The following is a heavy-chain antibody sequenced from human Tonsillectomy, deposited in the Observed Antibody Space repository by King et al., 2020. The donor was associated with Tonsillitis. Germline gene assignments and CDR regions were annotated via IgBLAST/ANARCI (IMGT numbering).Heavy chain of an antibody. D-gene: IGHD3-3*01. J-gene: IGHJ3*02. CDR1: GGSISSGGYY. V-gene: IGHV4-31*03. Sequence: VQLQESGPGLVKPSQTLSLTCTVSGGSISSGGYYWSWIRQHPGKGLEWIGYIYYSGSTYYNPSLKSRVTISVDTSKNQFSLKLSSVTAADTAVYYCASIHGSRLRFLEWPLAAFDIWGQGTMVTVSS. CDR2: IYYSGST. CDR3: ASIHGSRLRFLEWPLAAFDI.